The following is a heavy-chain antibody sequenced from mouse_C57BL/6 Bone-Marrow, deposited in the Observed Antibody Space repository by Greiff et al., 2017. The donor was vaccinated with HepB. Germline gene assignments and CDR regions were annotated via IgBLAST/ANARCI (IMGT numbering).Heavy chain of an antibody. CDR3: ARDPSLYYDGSSYYFDY. D-gene: IGHD1-1*01. CDR1: GFTFSSYA. V-gene: IGHV5-4*01. J-gene: IGHJ2*01. Sequence: EVHLVESGGGLVKPGGSLKLSCAASGFTFSSYAMSWVRQTPEKRLEWVATISDGGSYTYYPDNVKGRFTISRDNAKNNLYLQMSHLKSEDTAMYYCARDPSLYYDGSSYYFDYWGQGTTLTVSS. CDR2: ISDGGSYT.